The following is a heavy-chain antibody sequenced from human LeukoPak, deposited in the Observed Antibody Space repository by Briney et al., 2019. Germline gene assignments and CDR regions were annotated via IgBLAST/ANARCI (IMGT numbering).Heavy chain of an antibody. V-gene: IGHV3-23*01. CDR1: GFTFSSYA. CDR3: AKNMVGGVIMSSSFDY. Sequence: GGSLRLSCAASGFTFSSYAMSWVRQAPGKGLEWVSTIGGTGVRTYYADSVKGRFTISRDNSKNTLYLQINSLRAEDTAVYYCAKNMVGGVIMSSSFDYWGQGTLVTVSS. CDR2: IGGTGVRT. D-gene: IGHD3-10*01. J-gene: IGHJ4*02.